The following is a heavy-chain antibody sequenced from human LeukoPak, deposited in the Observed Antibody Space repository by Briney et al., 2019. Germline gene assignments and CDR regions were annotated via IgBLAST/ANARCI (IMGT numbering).Heavy chain of an antibody. CDR2: INANSGGT. CDR3: ARAPSSRLFDY. CDR1: GYTFTGYY. Sequence: ASVKVSCKASGYTFTGYYMHWVRQAPGQGLEWMGWINANSGGTNYAQKFQGRVTMTRDTSISTAYMELSRLRPDDAAVYYCARAPSSRLFDYWGQGTLVTVSS. J-gene: IGHJ4*02. V-gene: IGHV1-2*02. D-gene: IGHD6-6*01.